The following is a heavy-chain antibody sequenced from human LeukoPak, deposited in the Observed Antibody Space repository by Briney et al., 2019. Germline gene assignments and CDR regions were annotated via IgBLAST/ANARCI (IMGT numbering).Heavy chain of an antibody. J-gene: IGHJ4*02. D-gene: IGHD5-24*01. CDR2: ISYDGVKK. V-gene: IGHV3-30*04. Sequence: GRSLRLSCAASGFTFSSYAMHWVRQAPGKGLEWVAVISYDGVKKYYAESVKGRFTISRDNSKNTLYLQMNSLRAEDTAVYYCAKDMSIGRDGYNYSPLGYWGQGTLVTVSS. CDR1: GFTFSSYA. CDR3: AKDMSIGRDGYNYSPLGY.